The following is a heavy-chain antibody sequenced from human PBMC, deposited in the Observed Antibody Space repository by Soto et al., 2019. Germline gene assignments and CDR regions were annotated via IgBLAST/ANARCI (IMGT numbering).Heavy chain of an antibody. D-gene: IGHD2-21*02. CDR3: ARPCPLGACYKHDLYKYGLDV. J-gene: IGHJ6*02. CDR2: ISAYNGET. CDR1: GYTFATYG. V-gene: IGHV1-18*04. Sequence: QIRLEQSESEVKKPGASVRVSCKASGYTFATYGFSWVRQAPGHGLEGMGWISAYNGETRLAERFQGRVTMTTDTATATGYMDLRSLRTDDTAVYYCARPCPLGACYKHDLYKYGLDVWGQGTTIIVSS.